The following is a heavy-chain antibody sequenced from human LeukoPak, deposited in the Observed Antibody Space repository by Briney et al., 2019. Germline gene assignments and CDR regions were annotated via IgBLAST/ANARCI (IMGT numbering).Heavy chain of an antibody. J-gene: IGHJ4*02. CDR1: GGSISSYY. CDR2: IYYSGST. D-gene: IGHD5-24*01. Sequence: SETLSHTCTVSGGSISSYYWSWIRQPPGKGLEWIGYIYYSGSTNYNPSLKSRVTISVDTSKNQFSLKLSPVTAADTAVYYCARVGRDGYNYFDYWGQGTLVTVSS. V-gene: IGHV4-59*01. CDR3: ARVGRDGYNYFDY.